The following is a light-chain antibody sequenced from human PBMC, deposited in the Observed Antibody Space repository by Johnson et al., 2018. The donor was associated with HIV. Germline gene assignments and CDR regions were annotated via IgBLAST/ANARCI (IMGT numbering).Light chain of an antibody. Sequence: QSVLTQPPSVSAAPGQKVTISCSGSSSNIGNNYVSWYQQLPGTAPKLLIYENNKRPSGIPDRFSGSKSGTSATLGLTGLQTGDEADYYCGTWDSSLTLYVFGTGTKVTVL. V-gene: IGLV1-51*02. J-gene: IGLJ1*01. CDR3: GTWDSSLTLYV. CDR1: SSNIGNNY. CDR2: ENN.